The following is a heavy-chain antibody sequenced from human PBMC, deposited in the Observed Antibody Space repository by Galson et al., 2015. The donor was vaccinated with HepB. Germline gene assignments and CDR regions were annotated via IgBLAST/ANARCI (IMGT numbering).Heavy chain of an antibody. V-gene: IGHV3-15*01. J-gene: IGHJ6*02. Sequence: SLRLSCAASGFTFSNAWMSWVRQAPGKGLEWVGRIKSKTDGGTTDYAAPVKGRFTISRDDSKNTLYLQMNSLKTEDTAVYYCTTDPPDDSSGYHLEYYYYGMDVWGQGTTVTVSS. CDR2: IKSKTDGGTT. CDR3: TTDPPDDSSGYHLEYYYYGMDV. CDR1: GFTFSNAW. D-gene: IGHD3-22*01.